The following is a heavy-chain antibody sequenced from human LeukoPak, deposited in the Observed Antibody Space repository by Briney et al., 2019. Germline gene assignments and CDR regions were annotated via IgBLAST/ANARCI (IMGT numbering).Heavy chain of an antibody. J-gene: IGHJ3*02. CDR3: ARRGLYYDSSGYAQLHDAFDI. Sequence: SETLSLTCAVYGGSFSGYYWSWIRQPPGKGLEWIGEINRSGSTNYNPSLKSRVTISVDTSKNQFSLKLSSVTAADTAVYYCARRGLYYDSSGYAQLHDAFDIWGQGTMVTVSS. D-gene: IGHD3-22*01. CDR2: INRSGST. V-gene: IGHV4-34*01. CDR1: GGSFSGYY.